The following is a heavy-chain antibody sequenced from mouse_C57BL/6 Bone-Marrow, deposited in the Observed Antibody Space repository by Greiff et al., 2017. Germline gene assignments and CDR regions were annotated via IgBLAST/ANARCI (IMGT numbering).Heavy chain of an antibody. CDR3: SRRAYDYVYYYSMDY. D-gene: IGHD2-4*01. Sequence: EVKLVESGGGLVKPGGSLKLSCAASGFTFSSYTMSWVRQTPEKRLEWVATISGGGGNTYYPDSVKGRFTISRDNAKNTLYLQMSSLRSEDTALYYCSRRAYDYVYYYSMDYWGQGTSVTVSS. J-gene: IGHJ4*01. CDR1: GFTFSSYT. CDR2: ISGGGGNT. V-gene: IGHV5-9*01.